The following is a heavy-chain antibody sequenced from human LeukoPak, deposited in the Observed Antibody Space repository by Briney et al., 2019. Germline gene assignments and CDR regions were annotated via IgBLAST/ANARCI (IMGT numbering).Heavy chain of an antibody. V-gene: IGHV1-18*01. D-gene: IGHD6-19*01. CDR2: ISANNGST. CDR1: GYTFTSFG. CDR3: ARDSNVAYSSGWYPGY. J-gene: IGHJ4*02. Sequence: GASVRVSCKAAGYTFTSFGISWVRQAPGQGLEWMGWISANNGSTKNGQKLQGRVTMTTDTSTSTAYMELRSLRSDDTAVYYCARDSNVAYSSGWYPGYWGQGTLVTVSS.